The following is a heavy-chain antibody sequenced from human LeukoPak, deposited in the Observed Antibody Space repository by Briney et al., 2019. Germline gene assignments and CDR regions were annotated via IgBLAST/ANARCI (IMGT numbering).Heavy chain of an antibody. D-gene: IGHD3-22*01. CDR1: AFTFSNYE. CDR2: ISSGATTI. Sequence: GGSLRLSCAASAFTFSNYEMNWVRQASGMGLEWVSYISSGATTIYYADSVRGLFTISRDNAKNSVFLQMSNLRAEDTAVYYCARDPRTHYYDSSGKYLDYSGQGTLVTVSS. CDR3: ARDPRTHYYDSSGKYLDY. V-gene: IGHV3-48*03. J-gene: IGHJ4*02.